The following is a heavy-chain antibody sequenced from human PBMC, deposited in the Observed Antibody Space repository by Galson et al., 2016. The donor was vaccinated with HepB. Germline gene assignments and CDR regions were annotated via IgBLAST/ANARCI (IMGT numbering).Heavy chain of an antibody. D-gene: IGHD2-21*01. CDR3: ATTHITLRPGYNGMDV. CDR2: IYYSGHT. V-gene: IGHV4-59*01. Sequence: SETLSLTCTVSGGSISSYYWSWIRQPPGRGLDWIGYIYYSGHTNNNPSLKSRVTLSVDMSKNQLSLRLSSVTAADTAVYYFATTHITLRPGYNGMDVWGQGTTVTVSS. CDR1: GGSISSYY. J-gene: IGHJ6*02.